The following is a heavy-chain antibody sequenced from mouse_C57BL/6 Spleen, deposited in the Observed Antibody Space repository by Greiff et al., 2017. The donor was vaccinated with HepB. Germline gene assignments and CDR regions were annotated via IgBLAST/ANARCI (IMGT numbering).Heavy chain of an antibody. J-gene: IGHJ1*03. D-gene: IGHD2-4*01. Sequence: EVQLQQSGPVLVKPGASVKMSCKASGYTFTDYYMNWVKQSHGKSLEWIGVINPYNGGTSYNQKFKGKATLTVDKSSSTAYMELNSLTSEDSAVYYCARGAYDYDEGYWYFDVWGTGTTVTVSS. CDR3: ARGAYDYDEGYWYFDV. CDR2: INPYNGGT. V-gene: IGHV1-19*01. CDR1: GYTFTDYY.